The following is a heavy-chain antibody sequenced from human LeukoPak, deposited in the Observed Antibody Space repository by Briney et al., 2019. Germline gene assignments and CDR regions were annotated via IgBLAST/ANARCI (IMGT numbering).Heavy chain of an antibody. CDR1: GYSITSGYY. V-gene: IGHV4-38-2*02. Sequence: PSETLSLTCTVSGYSITSGYYWDWIRQPPGKGLEWIWSIYHSGSTYYNPSLESRVTVSVDTSKNQFSLKLNSVTAADTAVYYCARARGVTAPYYFDYWGQGTLVTVSS. CDR2: IYHSGST. D-gene: IGHD2-21*02. J-gene: IGHJ4*02. CDR3: ARARGVTAPYYFDY.